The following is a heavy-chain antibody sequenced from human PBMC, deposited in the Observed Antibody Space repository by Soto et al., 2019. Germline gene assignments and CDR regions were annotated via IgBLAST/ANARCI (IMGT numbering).Heavy chain of an antibody. Sequence: ASVKVSCKASGYTFTSYGISWVRQAPGQGLEWMGWISAYNGNTKYAQKLQGRVTMTTDTSTSTAYMELRSLRSDDTAVYYCARGPSLTIFGAREFYYGMDVWGQGTTVTVSS. V-gene: IGHV1-18*04. CDR2: ISAYNGNT. D-gene: IGHD3-3*01. CDR3: ARGPSLTIFGAREFYYGMDV. CDR1: GYTFTSYG. J-gene: IGHJ6*02.